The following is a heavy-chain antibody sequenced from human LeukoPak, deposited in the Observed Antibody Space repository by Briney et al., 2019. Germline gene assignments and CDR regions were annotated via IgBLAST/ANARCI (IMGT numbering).Heavy chain of an antibody. Sequence: ASVKVSCKASGYTFTSCGISWVRQAPGQGLEWMGWISAYNGNTNYAQKLQGRVTMTTDTSTSTAYMELRSLRSDDTAVYYCARDQDYIAPDAFDIWGQGTMVTVSS. CDR3: ARDQDYIAPDAFDI. CDR2: ISAYNGNT. CDR1: GYTFTSCG. J-gene: IGHJ3*02. V-gene: IGHV1-18*01. D-gene: IGHD4-11*01.